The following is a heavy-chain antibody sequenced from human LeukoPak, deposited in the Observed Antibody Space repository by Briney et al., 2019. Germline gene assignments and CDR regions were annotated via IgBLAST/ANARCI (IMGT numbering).Heavy chain of an antibody. J-gene: IGHJ4*02. CDR3: ATSPDIEASGILYYLDF. D-gene: IGHD1-14*01. CDR2: ISGSVGYT. V-gene: IGHV3-23*01. CDR1: GFPFRSFG. Sequence: QSGGSLRLPCAPSGFPFRSFGMSWAPHAPGKGPEWVSSISGSVGYTYYAGSVQRRFTISRDNPKHTLSVQINSLRAEDAAIYYCATSPDIEASGILYYLDFWGQGTLVSVSS.